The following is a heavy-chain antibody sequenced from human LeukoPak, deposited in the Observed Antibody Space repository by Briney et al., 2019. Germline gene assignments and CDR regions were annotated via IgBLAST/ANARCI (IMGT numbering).Heavy chain of an antibody. J-gene: IGHJ6*03. V-gene: IGHV1-18*01. Sequence: ASVKVSCKASGYTFTSYGISWVRQAPGQGLEWMGWISAYNGNTNYAQKLQGRVTMTTDTSTSTAYMELRSLRFDDTAVYYCARLPHTSYYYYYMDVWGKGTTVTVSS. CDR2: ISAYNGNT. CDR1: GYTFTSYG. CDR3: ARLPHTSYYYYYMDV.